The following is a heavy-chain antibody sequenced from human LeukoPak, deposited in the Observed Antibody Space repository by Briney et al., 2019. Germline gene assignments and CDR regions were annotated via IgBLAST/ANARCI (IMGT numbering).Heavy chain of an antibody. CDR3: ARGHYPPRWYFDL. D-gene: IGHD3-10*01. CDR2: IYYSGST. CDR1: GGSISGYY. Sequence: SETLSLTCTVSGGSISGYYWSWIRQPPGKGLEWIGYIYYSGSTNYNPSLKSRVTISVDTSKNQFSLKLSSVTAADTAVYYCARGHYPPRWYFDLWGRGTRVTVSS. V-gene: IGHV4-59*01. J-gene: IGHJ2*01.